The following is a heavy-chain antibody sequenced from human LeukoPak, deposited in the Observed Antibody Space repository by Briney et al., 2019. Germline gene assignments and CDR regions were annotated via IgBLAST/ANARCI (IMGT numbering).Heavy chain of an antibody. CDR1: GYTFASYV. Sequence: ASVKVSCKASGYTFASYVISWVRQAPGQGLEWMGWISAYNGNTNYAQKLQGRVTMTTDTSTSTAYMELRSLRSDDTAVYYCARDLEYSSSSSFRDWFDPWGQGTLVTVSS. CDR2: ISAYNGNT. CDR3: ARDLEYSSSSSFRDWFDP. J-gene: IGHJ5*02. D-gene: IGHD6-6*01. V-gene: IGHV1-18*01.